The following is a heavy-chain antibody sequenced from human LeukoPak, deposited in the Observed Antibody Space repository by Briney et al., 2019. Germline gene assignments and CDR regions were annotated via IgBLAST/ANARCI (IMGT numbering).Heavy chain of an antibody. V-gene: IGHV3-48*03. CDR1: GFTFSSYE. CDR3: ARGPYASGSYFSGVYYYYMDV. CDR2: ISNSGSTI. J-gene: IGHJ6*03. Sequence: PGGSLRLSCAASGFTFSSYEMNWVRQAPGKGLEWVSYISNSGSTIYYTDSVKGRFTISRDNAKNSLYLQMNSLRAEDTAVYYCARGPYASGSYFSGVYYYYMDVWGKGTTVTISS. D-gene: IGHD3-10*01.